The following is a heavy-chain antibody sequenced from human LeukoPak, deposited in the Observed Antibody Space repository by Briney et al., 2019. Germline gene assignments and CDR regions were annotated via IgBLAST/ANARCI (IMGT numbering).Heavy chain of an antibody. J-gene: IGHJ3*02. CDR1: GFTSSSYG. V-gene: IGHV3-33*06. Sequence: GGSLRLSCAASGFTSSSYGMHWVRQAPGKGLEWVAVIWYDGSNKYYTDSVKGRFTISRDNSKNTLHLQMNSLRAEDTAVYYCAKDLSPYYYDSSGYYIPHDAFDIWGRGTMVTVSS. CDR2: IWYDGSNK. CDR3: AKDLSPYYYDSSGYYIPHDAFDI. D-gene: IGHD3-22*01.